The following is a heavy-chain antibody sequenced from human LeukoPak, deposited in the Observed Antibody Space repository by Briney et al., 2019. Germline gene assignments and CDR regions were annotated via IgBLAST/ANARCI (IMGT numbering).Heavy chain of an antibody. D-gene: IGHD3-9*01. CDR2: ISYDGSNK. CDR1: GFNLSSYG. CDR3: AKEGEYFDWLFPDY. J-gene: IGHJ4*02. V-gene: IGHV3-30*18. Sequence: QPGGAPRLSFAAPGFNLSSYGMPPGPPGPGKGVGGGAVISYDGSNKYYADSVKGRFTISRDNSKNTLYLQMNSLRAEDTAVYYCAKEGEYFDWLFPDYWGQGTLVTVSS.